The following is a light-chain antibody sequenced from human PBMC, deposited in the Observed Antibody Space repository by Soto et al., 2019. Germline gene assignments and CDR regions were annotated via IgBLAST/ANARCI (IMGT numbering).Light chain of an antibody. CDR3: QQYGNSPQT. CDR1: QSVSTW. J-gene: IGKJ1*01. V-gene: IGKV1-5*01. Sequence: DIQMTQSPSPLSATVGDTVTITCLASQSVSTWLAWYQQTPGKAPKLLMYDASTLESGAPARFSGSGSGTDCTLTISRLEPEDVSVYYCQQYGNSPQTLGQGTKVDI. CDR2: DAS.